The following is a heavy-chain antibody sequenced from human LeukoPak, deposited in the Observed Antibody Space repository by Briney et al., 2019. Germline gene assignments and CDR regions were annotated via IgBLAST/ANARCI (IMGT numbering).Heavy chain of an antibody. V-gene: IGHV1-69*05. CDR2: IIPIFGTA. Sequence: SVEVSCKASGGTFSSYAISWVRQAPGQGLEWMGGIIPIFGTANYAQKFQGRVTITTDESTSTAYMELSSLRSEDTAVYYCAASEMATIPGNFDYWGQGTLVTVSS. CDR1: GGTFSSYA. CDR3: AASEMATIPGNFDY. J-gene: IGHJ4*02. D-gene: IGHD5-24*01.